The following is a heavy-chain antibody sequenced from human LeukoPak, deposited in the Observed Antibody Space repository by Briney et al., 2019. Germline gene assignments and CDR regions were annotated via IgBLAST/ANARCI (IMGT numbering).Heavy chain of an antibody. CDR2: ISSSSSSI. Sequence: PGGSLRLSCAASGFTFSTYSMKWVRQAPGKGLEWVSSISSSSSSIYYADSVKGRFTISRDNAKNSLYLQMNSLRAEDTAVYYCARVPADFWGQGTLVSVSS. V-gene: IGHV3-21*01. J-gene: IGHJ4*02. CDR1: GFTFSTYS. CDR3: ARVPADF.